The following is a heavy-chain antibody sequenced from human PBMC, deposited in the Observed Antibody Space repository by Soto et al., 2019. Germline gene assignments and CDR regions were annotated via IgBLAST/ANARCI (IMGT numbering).Heavy chain of an antibody. Sequence: GEALKISCKGSTYTFSNYWIGWVRQMPGKGPELMGLIYPPDSDTKYSPSFQGQGTISAYKSISTAYLRWSSLKASDTATYYCASLPYHNTYSGFDXWGQGTPVTVSX. D-gene: IGHD1-26*01. V-gene: IGHV5-51*01. CDR3: ASLPYHNTYSGFDX. CDR1: TYTFSNYW. CDR2: IYPPDSDT. J-gene: IGHJ4*02.